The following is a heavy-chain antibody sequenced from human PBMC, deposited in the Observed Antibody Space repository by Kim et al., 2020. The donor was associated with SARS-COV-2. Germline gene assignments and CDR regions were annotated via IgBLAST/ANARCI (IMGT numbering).Heavy chain of an antibody. D-gene: IGHD3-10*01. CDR3: ASLGNYGSGSHDHFVY. CDR1: GYSFTSYW. Sequence: GESLKISCKGSGYSFTSYWIGWVRQMPGKSLEWMGIIYPGDSDTRYSPSFQGQVTISADKSISTAYLQWSSLKASDTAMYYCASLGNYGSGSHDHFVYWGQGTLVTVSS. V-gene: IGHV5-51*01. CDR2: IYPGDSDT. J-gene: IGHJ4*02.